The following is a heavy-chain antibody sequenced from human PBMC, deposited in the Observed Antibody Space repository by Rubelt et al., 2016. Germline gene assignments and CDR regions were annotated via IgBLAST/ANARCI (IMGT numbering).Heavy chain of an antibody. V-gene: IGHV4-59*01. CDR1: GGSIYSYY. CDR3: ARSDYIFGSYYFDA. D-gene: IGHD4-11*01. CDR2: VHYRGNT. Sequence: QLQLQESGPGLVRPSETLSLTCTVPGGSIYSYYWSWIRQTPGKGLEWIAYVHYRGNTNYNPSLKSRVTGSVDTSKNQISLRLSSVTASDTAVDYCARSDYIFGSYYFDAWGQGTLVTVSS. J-gene: IGHJ4*02.